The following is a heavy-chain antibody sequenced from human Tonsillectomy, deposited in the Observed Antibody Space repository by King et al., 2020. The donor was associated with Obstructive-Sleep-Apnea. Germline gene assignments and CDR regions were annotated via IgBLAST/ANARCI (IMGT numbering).Heavy chain of an antibody. D-gene: IGHD2-15*01. CDR3: AQYPDCSSGSCYSDFDY. Sequence: VQLVESGGGLVQPGGSLRLSCAASGFIFSSYAMSWVRQAPGKGLEWVSGISGRGGSTYYADPVKGRFTISRDNSKNTLYLQMNSLRADDTAVYYCAQYPDCSSGSCYSDFDYWGQGTLVTVSS. V-gene: IGHV3-23*04. CDR1: GFIFSSYA. J-gene: IGHJ4*02. CDR2: ISGRGGST.